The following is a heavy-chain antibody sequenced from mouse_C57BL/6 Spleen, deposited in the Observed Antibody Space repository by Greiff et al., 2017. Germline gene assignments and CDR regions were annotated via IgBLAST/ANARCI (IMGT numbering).Heavy chain of an antibody. J-gene: IGHJ4*01. CDR2: ISSGGDYI. V-gene: IGHV5-9-1*02. Sequence: EVKVEESGEGLVKPGGSLKLSCAASGFTFSSYAMSWVRQTPEKRLEWVAYISSGGDYIYYADTVKGRFTISRDNARNTLYLQMSSLKSEDTAMYYCTRDRGNYYAMDYWGQGTSVTVSS. CDR1: GFTFSSYA. CDR3: TRDRGNYYAMDY. D-gene: IGHD2-1*01.